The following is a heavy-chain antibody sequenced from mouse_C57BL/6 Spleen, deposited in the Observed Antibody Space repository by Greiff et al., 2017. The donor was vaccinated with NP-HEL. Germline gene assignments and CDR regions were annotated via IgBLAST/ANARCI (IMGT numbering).Heavy chain of an antibody. J-gene: IGHJ4*01. CDR2: ISNGGGST. Sequence: EVKLMESGGGLVQPGGSLKLSCAASGFTFSDYYMYWVRQTPEKRLEWVAYISNGGGSTYYPDTVKGRFTISRDNAKNTLYLQMSRLKSEDTAMYYCARRGYGSSYEAMDYWGQGTSVTVSS. D-gene: IGHD1-1*01. CDR3: ARRGYGSSYEAMDY. V-gene: IGHV5-12*01. CDR1: GFTFSDYY.